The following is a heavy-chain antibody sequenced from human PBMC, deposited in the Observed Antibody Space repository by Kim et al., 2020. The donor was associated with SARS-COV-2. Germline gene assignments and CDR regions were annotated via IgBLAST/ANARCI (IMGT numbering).Heavy chain of an antibody. Sequence: SETLSLTCTVSGGSISSGGYYWSWIRQHPGKGLEWIGYIYYSGSTYYNPSLKSRVTISVDTSKNQFSLKLSSVTAADTAVYYCARGGYSGYDPPDYWGQGTLVTVSS. CDR1: GGSISSGGYY. D-gene: IGHD5-12*01. V-gene: IGHV4-31*03. J-gene: IGHJ4*02. CDR2: IYYSGST. CDR3: ARGGYSGYDPPDY.